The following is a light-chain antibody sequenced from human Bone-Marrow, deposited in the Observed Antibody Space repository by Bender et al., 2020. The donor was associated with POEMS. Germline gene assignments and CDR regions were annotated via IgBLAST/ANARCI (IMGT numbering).Light chain of an antibody. V-gene: IGLV3-1*01. CDR1: TLGDKT. CDR3: QSWGSNTAV. CDR2: QNT. J-gene: IGLJ2*01. Sequence: SYELSQTPAVSVSPGQTATITCSADTLGDKTVCWYQRKAGQSPILVIRQNTVRPSGIPERFSGSTSGNTASLTISGTQTMDEADYYCQSWGSNTAVFGGGTKLTVL.